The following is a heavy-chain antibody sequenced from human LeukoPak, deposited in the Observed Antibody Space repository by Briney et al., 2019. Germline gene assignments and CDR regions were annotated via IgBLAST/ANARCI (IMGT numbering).Heavy chain of an antibody. J-gene: IGHJ4*02. Sequence: SETLSLTCTVSGGSISSYYWSWIRQPPGKGLEWIGYIYYSGSTNYNPSLKSRVTISVDTSKNQFSLKLSSVTAADTAVYYCARLTSGHFDYWGQGTLVTVSS. V-gene: IGHV4-59*08. CDR3: ARLTSGHFDY. CDR2: IYYSGST. D-gene: IGHD3-10*01. CDR1: GGSISSYY.